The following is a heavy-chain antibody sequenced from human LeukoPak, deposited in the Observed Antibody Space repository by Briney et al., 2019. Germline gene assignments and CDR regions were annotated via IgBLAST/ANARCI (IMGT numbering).Heavy chain of an antibody. J-gene: IGHJ5*02. CDR3: ARDPVEYYYDSSGYGTNWFDP. V-gene: IGHV1-18*01. CDR2: ISAYNGNT. D-gene: IGHD3-22*01. Sequence: ASVKVSCKASGYTFTSYGISWVRQAPGQGLEWMGWISAYNGNTNYAQKLQGRVTMTTDTSTSTAYMELRSLRSDDTAVYYCARDPVEYYYDSSGYGTNWFDPWGRGTLVTVSS. CDR1: GYTFTSYG.